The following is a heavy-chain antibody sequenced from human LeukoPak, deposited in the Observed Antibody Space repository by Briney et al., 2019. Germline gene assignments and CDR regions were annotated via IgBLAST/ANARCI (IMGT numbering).Heavy chain of an antibody. V-gene: IGHV4-59*10. CDR3: ARGAQQLVFGWFDP. CDR1: GGSFSSYY. J-gene: IGHJ5*02. CDR2: IYTSGST. D-gene: IGHD6-13*01. Sequence: PSETLSLTCAVYGGSFSSYYWSWIRQPAGKGLEWIGRIYTSGSTNYNPSLKSRVTMSVDTSKNQFSLKLSSVTAADTAVYYCARGAQQLVFGWFDPWGQGTLVTVSS.